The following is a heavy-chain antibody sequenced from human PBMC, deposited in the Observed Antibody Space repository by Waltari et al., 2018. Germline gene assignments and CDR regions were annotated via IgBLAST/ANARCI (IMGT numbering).Heavy chain of an antibody. CDR3: ARGHRFFPV. CDR1: GGSFSGYY. Sequence: QVQLQQWGAGLLKSSETLSPTCAVYGGSFSGYYWNWIRQPPGKGLEWIGEINHSGSTNYNPSLKSRVTISGDTSKNQFSLKLSSVTAADTAVYYCARGHRFFPVWGKGTTVTISS. D-gene: IGHD3-3*01. CDR2: INHSGST. V-gene: IGHV4-34*01. J-gene: IGHJ6*04.